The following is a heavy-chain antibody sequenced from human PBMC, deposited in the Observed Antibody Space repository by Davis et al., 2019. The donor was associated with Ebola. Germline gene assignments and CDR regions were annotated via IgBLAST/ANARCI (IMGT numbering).Heavy chain of an antibody. D-gene: IGHD2-2*01. Sequence: MPSETLSLTCTVSGGSISSSSYYWGWIRQPPGKGLEWIGNIYSSGSTYYSPSLQSRVTISVDTSKNQFSLKLSSVIAADTAVYYCARDGALGYCSSTSCSRYYYGMDVWGQGTTVTVSS. CDR1: GGSISSSSYY. V-gene: IGHV4-39*02. J-gene: IGHJ6*02. CDR2: IYSSGST. CDR3: ARDGALGYCSSTSCSRYYYGMDV.